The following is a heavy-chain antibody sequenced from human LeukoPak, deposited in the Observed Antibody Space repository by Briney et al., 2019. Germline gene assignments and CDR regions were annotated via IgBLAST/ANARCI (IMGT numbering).Heavy chain of an antibody. CDR2: IGGSGDST. V-gene: IGHV3-23*01. D-gene: IGHD3-9*01. J-gene: IGHJ4*02. CDR1: GFTFSSYA. Sequence: GGSLRLSCAASGFTFSSYAMTWVRQAPGKGLEWVSAIGGSGDSTYYADSVKGRFTISRDNSKNTLYLQMNSLTAEDTAVYYCAKEADDWYPRPFDYWGQGTLVTVSS. CDR3: AKEADDWYPRPFDY.